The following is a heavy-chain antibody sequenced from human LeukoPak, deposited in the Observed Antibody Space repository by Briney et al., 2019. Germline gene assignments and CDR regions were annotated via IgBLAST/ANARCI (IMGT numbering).Heavy chain of an antibody. CDR1: GFTFSSFW. Sequence: PGGSLRLSCAASGFTFSSFWMTWLRQAPGKGLEWVANINQDGSEKYSVDSVKGRFTISRDNAKNSLFLQMNSLRAEDSAVYYCAREVRASGYDRIDYWGQGTLVTVSS. D-gene: IGHD5-12*01. J-gene: IGHJ4*02. CDR2: INQDGSEK. V-gene: IGHV3-7*04. CDR3: AREVRASGYDRIDY.